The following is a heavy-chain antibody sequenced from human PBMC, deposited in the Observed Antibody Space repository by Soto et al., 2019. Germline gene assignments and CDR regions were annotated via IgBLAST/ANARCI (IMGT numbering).Heavy chain of an antibody. J-gene: IGHJ6*02. V-gene: IGHV3-33*01. CDR3: ARDINPGWWVGELIGMDV. Sequence: QVQLVESGGGVVQPGRSLRLSCAASGFTFSSYGMHWVRQAPGKGLEWVAVIWYDGSNKYYADSVKGRFTISRDNSKNTLYLQMNSLSAEDTAVYYCARDINPGWWVGELIGMDVWGQGTTVTVSS. CDR2: IWYDGSNK. CDR1: GFTFSSYG. D-gene: IGHD3-10*01.